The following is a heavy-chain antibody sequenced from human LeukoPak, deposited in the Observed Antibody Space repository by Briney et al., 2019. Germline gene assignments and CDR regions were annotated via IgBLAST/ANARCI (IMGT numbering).Heavy chain of an antibody. CDR3: ARHQPWGTAMGPVMDV. J-gene: IGHJ6*02. Sequence: SETLSLTCTVSGASISSYYWSWIRQPPGKGLEWIGYIYYSGSTNYNPSLKSRVTISVDTSKNQFSLKLSSVTAADTAVYYCARHQPWGTAMGPVMDVWGQGTTVTVSS. CDR1: GASISSYY. V-gene: IGHV4-59*08. CDR2: IYYSGST. D-gene: IGHD5-18*01.